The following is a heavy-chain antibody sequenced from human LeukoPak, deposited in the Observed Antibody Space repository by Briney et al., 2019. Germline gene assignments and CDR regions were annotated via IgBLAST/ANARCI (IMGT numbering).Heavy chain of an antibody. CDR3: ARDSGYSYGYSSAFDI. D-gene: IGHD5-18*01. J-gene: IGHJ3*02. V-gene: IGHV3-30*04. CDR2: ISYDGSNK. Sequence: GGSLRLSCAASGFTFSSYAMHWVRQAPGKGLEWVAVISYDGSNKYYADSVKVRFTISRDNSKNTLYLQMNSLRAEDTAVYYCARDSGYSYGYSSAFDIWGQGTMVTVSS. CDR1: GFTFSSYA.